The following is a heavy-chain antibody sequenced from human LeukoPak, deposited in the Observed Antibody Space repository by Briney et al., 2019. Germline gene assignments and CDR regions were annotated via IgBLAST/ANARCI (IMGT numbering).Heavy chain of an antibody. CDR2: IYYSGST. CDR1: GGSISSYY. D-gene: IGHD2-2*01. Sequence: SETLSLTCTVSGGSISSYYWSWIRQPPGKGLEWIGYIYYSGSTNYNPSLKSRVTISVDTSKNQFSLKLSSVTAADTAVYYCARLSTRCSSTSCYFHRKRNDDGYFDYWGQGTLVTVSS. J-gene: IGHJ4*02. V-gene: IGHV4-59*12. CDR3: ARLSTRCSSTSCYFHRKRNDDGYFDY.